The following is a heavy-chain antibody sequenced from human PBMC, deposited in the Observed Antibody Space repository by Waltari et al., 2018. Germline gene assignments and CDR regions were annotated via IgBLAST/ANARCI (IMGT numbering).Heavy chain of an antibody. D-gene: IGHD6-19*01. Sequence: QVQLVQSGAEVKKPGASVKVSCKASGYTFTGYYMHWVRQAPGQGLEWMGRINPNSGGTIYAQKFQGRVTMTEDTSTDTAYMELSSLRSEDTAVYYCATLRSSGLDYWGQGTLVTVSS. CDR3: ATLRSSGLDY. CDR1: GYTFTGYY. J-gene: IGHJ4*02. CDR2: INPNSGGT. V-gene: IGHV1-2*06.